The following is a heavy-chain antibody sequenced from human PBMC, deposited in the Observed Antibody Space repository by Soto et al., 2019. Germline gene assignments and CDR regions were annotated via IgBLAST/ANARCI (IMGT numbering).Heavy chain of an antibody. D-gene: IGHD3-3*01. Sequence: SWPPDLSCAVSEACRGSSNWWNWVRQPPRKGPEWIGEIYHSGSTNYNPALQSRVTIGIDKSKNQFSLRLTSVTAADTAMYYCERLEDDPTFVPPSGGCPLWGEG. J-gene: IGHJ4*02. CDR3: ERLEDDPTFVPPSGGCPL. CDR1: EACRGSSNW. V-gene: IGHV4-4*02. CDR2: IYHSGST.